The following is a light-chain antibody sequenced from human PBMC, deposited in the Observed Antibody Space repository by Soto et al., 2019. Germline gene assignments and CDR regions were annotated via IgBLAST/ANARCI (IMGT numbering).Light chain of an antibody. V-gene: IGKV4-1*01. CDR3: QQYYSNLRT. CDR1: QSVLYSSDNKNY. J-gene: IGKJ2*01. Sequence: DIVMTQSPDSLAVSLGERATFNCKSSQSVLYSSDNKNYLAWYQQKPGQPPKLLIYWASTRESGVPDRFSGSGSATDFTLTISSLQAEDVAVYYCQQYYSNLRTFGQGTKLEIK. CDR2: WAS.